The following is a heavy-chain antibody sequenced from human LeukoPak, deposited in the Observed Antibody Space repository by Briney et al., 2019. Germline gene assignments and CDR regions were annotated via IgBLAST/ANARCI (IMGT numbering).Heavy chain of an antibody. V-gene: IGHV4-34*01. CDR3: AANYYDSSGTFDY. Sequence: SETLSLTCAVYGGSFSGYYWSWTRQPPGKGLEWIGEINHSGSTNYNPSLKSRVTISVDTSKNQFSLKLGSVTAADTAVYYCAANYYDSSGTFDYWGQGTLVTVSS. D-gene: IGHD3-22*01. CDR2: INHSGST. CDR1: GGSFSGYY. J-gene: IGHJ4*02.